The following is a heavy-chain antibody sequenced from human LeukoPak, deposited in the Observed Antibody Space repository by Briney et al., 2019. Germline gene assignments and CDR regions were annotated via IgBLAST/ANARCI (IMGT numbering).Heavy chain of an antibody. D-gene: IGHD2-8*01. CDR2: ISAYNGNT. Sequence: VASVKVSCKASGYTFTGYYMHWVRQAPGQGLEWMGWISAYNGNTNYAQKLQGRVTMTTDTSTSTAYMELRSLRSDDTAVYYCAKTYAMEEAGDYWGQGTLVTVSS. J-gene: IGHJ4*02. CDR3: AKTYAMEEAGDY. V-gene: IGHV1-18*04. CDR1: GYTFTGYY.